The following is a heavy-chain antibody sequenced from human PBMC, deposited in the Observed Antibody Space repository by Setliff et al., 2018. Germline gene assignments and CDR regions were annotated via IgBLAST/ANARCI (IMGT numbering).Heavy chain of an antibody. D-gene: IGHD3-3*01. CDR2: INHSGST. Sequence: SQTLSLTCAVYGGSFSGYYWSWIRQPPGRGLEWIGEINHSGSTNYNPSLKSRVTISVDTSKNQFSLKLSSVTAADTAVYYCARRYNFWSGYFDYWGQGTLVTV. V-gene: IGHV4-34*01. J-gene: IGHJ4*02. CDR1: GGSFSGYY. CDR3: ARRYNFWSGYFDY.